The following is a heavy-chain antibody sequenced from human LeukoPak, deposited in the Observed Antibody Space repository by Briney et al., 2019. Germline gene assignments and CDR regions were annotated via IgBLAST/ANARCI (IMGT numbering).Heavy chain of an antibody. CDR2: IYYSGST. Sequence: SQTLSLTCTVSGGSISSGGYYWSWIRQHPGKGLEWIGYIYYSGSTYYNPSLKSRVTISVDKSKNQFSLKLSSVTAADTAVYYCATGGMWLVRSDYFDCWGQGTLVTVSS. V-gene: IGHV4-31*09. CDR3: ATGGMWLVRSDYFDC. J-gene: IGHJ4*02. D-gene: IGHD6-19*01. CDR1: GGSISSGGYY.